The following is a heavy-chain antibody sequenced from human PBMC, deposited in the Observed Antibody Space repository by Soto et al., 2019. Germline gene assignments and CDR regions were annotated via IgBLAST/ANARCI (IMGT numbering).Heavy chain of an antibody. CDR3: ARFSFGDYYGSGSSNWFDP. CDR2: IYYSGST. D-gene: IGHD3-10*01. Sequence: TLSLTCTVAGGSISSSDYYKSWSRQPRGEGREWIGYIYYSGSTYYNPYLKSRVTISVDTSKNQFSLKLSSVTAADTAVYYCARFSFGDYYGSGSSNWFDPWGQGTLVTVSS. V-gene: IGHV4-30-4*01. J-gene: IGHJ5*02. CDR1: GGSISSSDYY.